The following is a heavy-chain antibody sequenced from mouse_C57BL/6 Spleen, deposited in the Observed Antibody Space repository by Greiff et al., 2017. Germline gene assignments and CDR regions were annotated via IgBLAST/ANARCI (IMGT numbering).Heavy chain of an antibody. CDR2: ISYDGSN. V-gene: IGHV3-6*01. Sequence: ESGPGLVKPSQSLSLTCSVTGYSITSGYYWNWIRQFPGNKLEWMGYISYDGSNNYNPSLKNRISITRATSKNQFFLKLNSVTTEDTATYYCARPPYGDGYVDVWGTGTTVTVSA. D-gene: IGHD1-1*01. CDR3: ARPPYGDGYVDV. J-gene: IGHJ1*03. CDR1: GYSITSGYY.